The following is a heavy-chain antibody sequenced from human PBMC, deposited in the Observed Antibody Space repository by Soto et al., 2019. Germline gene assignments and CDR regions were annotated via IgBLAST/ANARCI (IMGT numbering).Heavy chain of an antibody. CDR3: ARGDVLYDNGHCYGVPLDD. CDR2: IQSGGPT. V-gene: IGHV3-66*01. CDR1: GFTVSSKY. D-gene: IGHD2-21*02. J-gene: IGHJ6*04. Sequence: GGSLRLSCAASGFTVSSKYMSWVRQAPGKGLEWVSLIQSGGPTYYADSVKGRFTISRDTSENTVHLQLDSLRAEDTAVYYCARGDVLYDNGHCYGVPLDDWGKETTVTVSS.